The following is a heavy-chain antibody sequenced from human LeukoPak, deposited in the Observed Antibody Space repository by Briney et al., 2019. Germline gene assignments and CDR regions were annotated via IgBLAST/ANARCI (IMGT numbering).Heavy chain of an antibody. D-gene: IGHD5-24*01. CDR2: IYPGDSDT. Sequence: GESLKISCKGSGYTFTNYWIGWVRQMPGKGLEWMGIIYPGDSDTTYGPSFQGQVTISADKSISTAYLQWSSLKASDTAVYYCARQGDGYNRPFDYWGQGTLVTVSS. CDR1: GYTFTNYW. CDR3: ARQGDGYNRPFDY. J-gene: IGHJ4*02. V-gene: IGHV5-51*01.